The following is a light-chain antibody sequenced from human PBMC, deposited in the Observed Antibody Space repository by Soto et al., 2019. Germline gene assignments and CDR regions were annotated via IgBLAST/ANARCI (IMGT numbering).Light chain of an antibody. J-gene: IGLJ2*01. Sequence: QSVLTQPPSASGTPGQRVPSSCSGCSSNIGSNTVNWYQQLPGTAPKLLIYSTNQRPSGVPDRFSGSKSGTSASLAISGLQSEDEADYYCAAWDDRLNGPVFGGGTKLTVL. CDR1: SSNIGSNT. CDR3: AAWDDRLNGPV. V-gene: IGLV1-44*01. CDR2: STN.